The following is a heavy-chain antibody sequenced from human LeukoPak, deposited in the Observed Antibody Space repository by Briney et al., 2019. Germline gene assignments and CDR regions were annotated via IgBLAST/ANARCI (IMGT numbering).Heavy chain of an antibody. V-gene: IGHV3-9*01. D-gene: IGHD3-22*01. CDR2: ISWNSGSI. J-gene: IGHJ4*02. CDR3: ARPYDTRGYFPDY. CDR1: GFTFEDYA. Sequence: GRSLRLSCAASGFTFEDYAMHWVRQAPGKGLEWVSGISWNSGSIGYADSVKGRFTISRDNAKNSLYLQMNSLGAEDTAVYYCARPYDTRGYFPDYWGQGTLVTVSS.